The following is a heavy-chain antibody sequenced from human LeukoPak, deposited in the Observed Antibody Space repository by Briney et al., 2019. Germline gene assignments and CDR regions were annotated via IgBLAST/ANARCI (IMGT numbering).Heavy chain of an antibody. V-gene: IGHV1-18*01. Sequence: GASVKVSCKASGYTFTSYGISWVRQAPGQGLEWMGWISAYNGNTNYAQKLQGRVTMTTDTSTSTAYMELRSLRSDDTAVYYCARLYSGSYETKYYYYYYGMDVWGQGTTVTVSS. CDR3: ARLYSGSYETKYYYYYYGMDV. CDR1: GYTFTSYG. J-gene: IGHJ6*02. D-gene: IGHD1-26*01. CDR2: ISAYNGNT.